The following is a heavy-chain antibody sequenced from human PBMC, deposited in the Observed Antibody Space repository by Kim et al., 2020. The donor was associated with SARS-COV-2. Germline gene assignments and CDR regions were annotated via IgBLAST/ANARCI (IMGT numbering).Heavy chain of an antibody. CDR3: ARETNYYDSSGYYNWYFDL. CDR1: GFTFSSYW. CDR2: IKQDGSEK. J-gene: IGHJ2*01. V-gene: IGHV3-7*03. Sequence: GGSLRLSCAASGFTFSSYWMSWVRQAPGKGLEWVANIKQDGSEKYYVDSVKGRFTISRDNAKNSLYLQMNSLRAEDTAVYYCARETNYYDSSGYYNWYFDLWGRGTLVTVSS. D-gene: IGHD3-22*01.